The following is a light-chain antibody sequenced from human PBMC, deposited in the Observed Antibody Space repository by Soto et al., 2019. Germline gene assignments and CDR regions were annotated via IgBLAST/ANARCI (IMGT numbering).Light chain of an antibody. CDR3: QQYGSSPET. Sequence: EIVLTQSPCTLSLSPGERSTLSWMASQSVSSSYLAWYQQKPGQAPRLPIYGASSRATGIPDRFSGSGSGTDFTLTISRLEPEDFAVYYCQQYGSSPETFGQGTKVDI. J-gene: IGKJ1*01. CDR1: QSVSSSY. V-gene: IGKV3-20*01. CDR2: GAS.